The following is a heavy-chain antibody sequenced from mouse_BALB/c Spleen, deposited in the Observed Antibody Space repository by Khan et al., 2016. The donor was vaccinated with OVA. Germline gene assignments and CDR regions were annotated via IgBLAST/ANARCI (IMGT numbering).Heavy chain of an antibody. V-gene: IGHV1-4*01. Sequence: VQLLESRAELARPGASVKMSCKASGYTFTSYTIHWVRQRPGQAPEWIGHINPSNDYTNYNQNFKDKATLIVDKSSTTAYMQLSSLTSEDSAVYDCVREGAYHRSDGWFAYWGQGTLVTVSA. CDR1: GYTFTSYT. CDR3: VREGAYHRSDGWFAY. CDR2: INPSNDYT. D-gene: IGHD2-14*01. J-gene: IGHJ3*01.